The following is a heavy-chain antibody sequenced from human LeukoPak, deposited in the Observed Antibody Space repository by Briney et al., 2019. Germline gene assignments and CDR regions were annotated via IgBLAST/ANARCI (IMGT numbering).Heavy chain of an antibody. V-gene: IGHV4-59*12. CDR1: GGSISSYY. J-gene: IGHJ4*02. CDR3: ARVVAVAGTFPDS. CDR2: IYYSGST. D-gene: IGHD6-19*01. Sequence: SETLSLTCTVSGGSISSYYWSWIRQPPWKGLEWIGYIYYSGSTNYNPSLKSRVTMSADTSKNHFSLRLTSVTAADTAVYYCARVVAVAGTFPDSWGQGTLVTVSS.